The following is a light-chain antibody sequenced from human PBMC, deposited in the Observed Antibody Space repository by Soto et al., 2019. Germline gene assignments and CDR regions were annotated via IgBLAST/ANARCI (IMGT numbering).Light chain of an antibody. CDR1: QSISSW. CDR2: DAS. V-gene: IGKV1-5*01. Sequence: DIPMTQSPSTLSASVGDRVTITCRASQSISSWLAWYQQKPGKAPKLLIYDASSLKSGVPSRFSGSGSGTEFTLTISSLQPDDFATYYCQQYNSYSGTFGQGTKVEIQ. J-gene: IGKJ1*01. CDR3: QQYNSYSGT.